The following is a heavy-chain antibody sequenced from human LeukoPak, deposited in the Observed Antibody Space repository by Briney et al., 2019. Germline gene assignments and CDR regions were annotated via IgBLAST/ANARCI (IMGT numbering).Heavy chain of an antibody. V-gene: IGHV3-21*01. CDR3: ARDSDSSSRYMDYFDY. CDR1: GSTFSTYA. Sequence: GGSLRLSCAASGSTFSTYAMNWVRQAPGKGLEWVSSISSAGRHINYADSMKGRFTISRDDSKNSLYLQMDNLRADDTAVYYCARDSDSSSRYMDYFDYWGQGALVTVSS. D-gene: IGHD3-22*01. J-gene: IGHJ4*02. CDR2: ISSAGRHI.